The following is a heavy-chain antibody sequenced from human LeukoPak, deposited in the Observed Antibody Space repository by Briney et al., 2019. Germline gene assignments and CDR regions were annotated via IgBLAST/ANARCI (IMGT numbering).Heavy chain of an antibody. J-gene: IGHJ5*02. CDR1: GYTFTGYY. V-gene: IGHV1-2*02. CDR3: ARGITMVRGVSRWFDP. D-gene: IGHD3-10*01. Sequence: ASVKVSCKASGYTFTGYYMHWVRQAPGQGLEWMGWINPNSGGTNYAQKFQGMVTMTRDTSISTAYMELSRLRSDDTAVYYCARGITMVRGVSRWFDPWGQGTLVTVSS. CDR2: INPNSGGT.